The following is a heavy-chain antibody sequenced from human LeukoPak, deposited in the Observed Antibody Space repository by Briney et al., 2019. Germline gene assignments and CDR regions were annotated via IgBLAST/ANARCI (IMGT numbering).Heavy chain of an antibody. V-gene: IGHV3-23*01. CDR2: NSGSGGST. Sequence: GGSLRLSCAASGFTFNTYAMSWVRQAPGKGLEWVSSNSGSGGSTYYADSVKGRFTISRDNAKNSLYLQMSSLRAEDAAVYYCAREGGYQYYYAMDVWGQGTTVTVSS. J-gene: IGHJ6*02. D-gene: IGHD3-16*01. CDR1: GFTFNTYA. CDR3: AREGGYQYYYAMDV.